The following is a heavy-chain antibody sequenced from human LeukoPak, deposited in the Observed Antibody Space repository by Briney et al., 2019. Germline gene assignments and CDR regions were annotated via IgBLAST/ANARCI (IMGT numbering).Heavy chain of an antibody. D-gene: IGHD3-10*01. Sequence: GESLKISCKGSGYSFTSYWIGWVRQMPGKGLEWMGIIYPGDSDTRYSPSFQGQVTISADKSISTAYLQWSSLKASDTAMYYCARLPMVRGVKGMRGYYFDYWGQGTLVTVSS. CDR3: ARLPMVRGVKGMRGYYFDY. J-gene: IGHJ4*02. CDR1: GYSFTSYW. CDR2: IYPGDSDT. V-gene: IGHV5-51*01.